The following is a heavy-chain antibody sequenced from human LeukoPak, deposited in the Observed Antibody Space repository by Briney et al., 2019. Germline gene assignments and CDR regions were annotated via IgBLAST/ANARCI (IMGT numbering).Heavy chain of an antibody. CDR3: EVWSYRGYSYGASFDY. Sequence: GGSLRLSCAASGFTFSSYGMHWVRQAPGKGLEGVAFIRYDGSNKYYADSVKGRFTISRDNSKNTLYLQMNSLRAEDMALYYCEVWSYRGYSYGASFDYWGQGTLVTVSS. J-gene: IGHJ4*02. CDR1: GFTFSSYG. V-gene: IGHV3-30*02. D-gene: IGHD5-18*01. CDR2: IRYDGSNK.